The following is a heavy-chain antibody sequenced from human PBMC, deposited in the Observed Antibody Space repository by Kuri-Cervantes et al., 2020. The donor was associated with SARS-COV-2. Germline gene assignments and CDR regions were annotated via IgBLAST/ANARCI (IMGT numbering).Heavy chain of an antibody. CDR2: IGTAGDT. J-gene: IGHJ6*02. CDR1: GFTFSSYD. CDR3: ARDFDSITIFGVVTNYYYYYGMDV. V-gene: IGHV3-13*04. Sequence: GESLKISCAASGFTFSSYDMHWVRQATGKGLEWVSAIGTAGDTYYPGSVKGRFTISRENAKNSLYLQMNSLRAEDTAVYYCARDFDSITIFGVVTNYYYYYGMDVWGQGTTVTVSS. D-gene: IGHD3-3*01.